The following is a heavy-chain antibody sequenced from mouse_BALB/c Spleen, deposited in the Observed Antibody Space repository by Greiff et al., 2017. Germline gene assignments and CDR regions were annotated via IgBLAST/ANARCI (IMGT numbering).Heavy chain of an antibody. D-gene: IGHD1-1*01. CDR1: GFNIKDTY. Sequence: EVQLQQSGAELVKPGASVKLSCTASGFNIKDTYMHWVKQRPEQGLEWIGRIDPANGNTKYDPKFQGKATITADTSSNTAYLQLSSLTSEDTAVYYCATLITAVGERAWFAYWGQGTLVTVSA. V-gene: IGHV14-3*02. J-gene: IGHJ3*01. CDR3: ATLITAVGERAWFAY. CDR2: IDPANGNT.